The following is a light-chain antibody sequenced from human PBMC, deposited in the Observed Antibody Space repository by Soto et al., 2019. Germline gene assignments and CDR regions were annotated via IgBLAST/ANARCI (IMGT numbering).Light chain of an antibody. V-gene: IGKV1-12*01. Sequence: DIQMTQSASSVSASVGDRVTMTWRSSQAIDSWLAWYQQKPGEAPKLLIFTGSLLHSGVPPRFSGSGSGTDFTLTISSLQPEDFATYYCQQTLSFPPTFGQGTKV. J-gene: IGKJ1*01. CDR2: TGS. CDR1: QAIDSW. CDR3: QQTLSFPPT.